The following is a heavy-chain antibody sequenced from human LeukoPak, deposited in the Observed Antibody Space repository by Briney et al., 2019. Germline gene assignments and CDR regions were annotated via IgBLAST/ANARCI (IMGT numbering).Heavy chain of an antibody. D-gene: IGHD5-12*01. CDR1: GYTFSSYG. J-gene: IGHJ4*02. CDR2: ISAYNGNT. Sequence: ASVTVSCKASGYTFSSYGISWVRQAPGQGLEWMGWISAYNGNTYYAQNLQGRVTMTTDTSTSTAYMEVRSLRSDDTAVYYCARASGYDLGVDYWGQGTLVTVSS. CDR3: ARASGYDLGVDY. V-gene: IGHV1-18*01.